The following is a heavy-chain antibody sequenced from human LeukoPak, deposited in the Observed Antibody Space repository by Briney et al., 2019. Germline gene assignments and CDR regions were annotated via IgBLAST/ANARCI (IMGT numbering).Heavy chain of an antibody. CDR1: GFTFSSYS. J-gene: IGHJ4*02. D-gene: IGHD6-19*01. V-gene: IGHV3-9*01. CDR2: ISWNSGSI. Sequence: GGSLRLSCAASGFTFSSYSMNWVRQAPGKGLEWVSGISWNSGSIGYADSVKGRFTISRDNAKNSLYLQMNSLRAEDTALYYCARGGVSSSGRGDYYFDYWGQGTLVTVSS. CDR3: ARGGVSSSGRGDYYFDY.